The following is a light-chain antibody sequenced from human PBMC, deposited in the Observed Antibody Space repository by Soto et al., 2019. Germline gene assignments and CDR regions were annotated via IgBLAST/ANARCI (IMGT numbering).Light chain of an antibody. CDR3: GSYASATLI. Sequence: QSALTQPASVSGSPGRSITISCTGSNSDIGAYDYVSWYQQHPGKPPTLLIYEVTFRPSGVPNRFSGSKSGNTATLTISGLLTEDEADYYCGSYASATLIFGGGTKVTVL. CDR2: EVT. J-gene: IGLJ2*01. CDR1: NSDIGAYDY. V-gene: IGLV2-14*01.